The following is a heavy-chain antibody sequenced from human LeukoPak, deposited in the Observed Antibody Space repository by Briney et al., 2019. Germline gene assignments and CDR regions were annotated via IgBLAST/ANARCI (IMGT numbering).Heavy chain of an antibody. CDR3: ARVPNYDFWSGCPGGCFDY. D-gene: IGHD3-3*01. Sequence: GGSLRLSCAASGFTFSSYSMNWVRQAPGKGLEWVSPISSSSSYIYYADSVKGRFTISRDNAKNSLYLQMNSLRAEDTAVYYCARVPNYDFWSGCPGGCFDYWGQGTLVTVSS. CDR1: GFTFSSYS. CDR2: ISSSSSYI. V-gene: IGHV3-21*01. J-gene: IGHJ4*02.